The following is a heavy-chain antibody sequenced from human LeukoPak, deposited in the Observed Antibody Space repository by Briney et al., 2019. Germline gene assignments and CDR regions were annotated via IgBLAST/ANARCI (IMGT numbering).Heavy chain of an antibody. V-gene: IGHV4-34*01. CDR2: INHSGST. CDR3: ARVRFGSGYYYLRLYYFDY. J-gene: IGHJ4*02. D-gene: IGHD3-22*01. Sequence: SETLSLTCAVYGGSFSGYYWSWIRQPPGKGLEWIGEINHSGSTNYNPSLKSRVTISVDTSKNQFSLKLSSVTAADTAVYYCARVRFGSGYYYLRLYYFDYWGQGTLVTVSS. CDR1: GGSFSGYY.